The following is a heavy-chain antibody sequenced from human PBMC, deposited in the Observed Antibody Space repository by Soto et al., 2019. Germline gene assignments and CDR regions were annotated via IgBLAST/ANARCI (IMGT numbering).Heavy chain of an antibody. CDR2: ISSSSMYI. V-gene: IGHV3-21*01. Sequence: AGGSLRLSCAASGFTFSAYTMNWVRQAPGKGLEWVSSISSSSMYIYYADSVKGRFTISRDNAKNSLYLQMNSLRAEDTAVYYCARDLELWQAEGSYYYGMDVWGQGTTVTVSS. D-gene: IGHD1-7*01. CDR1: GFTFSAYT. CDR3: ARDLELWQAEGSYYYGMDV. J-gene: IGHJ6*02.